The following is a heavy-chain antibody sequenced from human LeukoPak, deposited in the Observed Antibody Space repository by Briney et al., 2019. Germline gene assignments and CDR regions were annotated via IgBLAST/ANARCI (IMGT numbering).Heavy chain of an antibody. V-gene: IGHV4-30-2*01. CDR3: ARRGGHGGSFDY. CDR2: IYHSGST. CDR1: GASVSSGDYS. J-gene: IGHJ4*02. Sequence: SETLSLTCAVSGASVSSGDYSWSWIRQPPGKGLEWIGYIYHSGSTNYNPSLKSRVTMSVDRSKNQFSLRLSSVTAADTAVYYCARRGGHGGSFDYWGQGTLVTVSS. D-gene: IGHD4-23*01.